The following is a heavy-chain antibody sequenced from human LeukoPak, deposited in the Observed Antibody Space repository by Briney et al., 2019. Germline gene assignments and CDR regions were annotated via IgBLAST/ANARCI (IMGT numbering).Heavy chain of an antibody. CDR1: GYTFTSYG. J-gene: IGHJ3*02. CDR2: IIPPFGTT. Sequence: ASVKVSCKASGYTFTSYGISWVRQAPGQGLEWMGGIIPPFGTTHYTQKFQGRVTITADKSTSTAYMEVRSLRSEDTAMYYCARGTVYYDSSDYYGGAFDIWGQGTMVTVSS. V-gene: IGHV1-69*06. D-gene: IGHD3-22*01. CDR3: ARGTVYYDSSDYYGGAFDI.